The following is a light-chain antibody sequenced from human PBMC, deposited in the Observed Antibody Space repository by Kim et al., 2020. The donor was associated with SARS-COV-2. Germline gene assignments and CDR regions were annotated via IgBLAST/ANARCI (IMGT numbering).Light chain of an antibody. V-gene: IGLV3-1*01. CDR2: QDS. J-gene: IGLJ2*01. Sequence: SVSPGQTASITCSGDKLVDQYACWYQQKPGQSPVLVIYQDSKRPSGIPERFSGYNSGNTATLTISGTQAMDEADYYCQAWDSSTAVFGGGTQLTVL. CDR3: QAWDSSTAV. CDR1: KLVDQY.